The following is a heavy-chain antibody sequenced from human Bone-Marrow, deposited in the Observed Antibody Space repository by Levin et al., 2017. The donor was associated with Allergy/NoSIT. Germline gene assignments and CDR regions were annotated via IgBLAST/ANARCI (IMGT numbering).Heavy chain of an antibody. J-gene: IGHJ4*02. V-gene: IGHV3-7*02. CDR2: IKYDALEK. CDR1: GFNFSDYW. Sequence: QTGGSLRLSCVASGFNFSDYWMTWVRQAPGRGLEWVANIKYDALEKNYVGSVKGRFSISRDDAKNSLYLQMNNLRAEDTAVYYCARVAVSGNDFWGQGTLVTVSS. CDR3: ARVAVSGNDF. D-gene: IGHD6-19*01.